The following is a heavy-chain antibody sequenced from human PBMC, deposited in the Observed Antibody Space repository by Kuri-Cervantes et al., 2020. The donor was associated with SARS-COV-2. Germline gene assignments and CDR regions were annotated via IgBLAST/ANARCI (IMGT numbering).Heavy chain of an antibody. J-gene: IGHJ4*02. V-gene: IGHV3-48*01. D-gene: IGHD4-17*01. CDR1: GFTFSSYS. Sequence: GGSLRLSCAASGFTFSSYSMNWVRQAPGKGLEWVSYISSSSSTIYYADSVKGRSTISRDNAKNSLYLQMNSLRAEDTAVYYCADDYGDYRTPFDYWGQGTLVTVSS. CDR2: ISSSSSTI. CDR3: ADDYGDYRTPFDY.